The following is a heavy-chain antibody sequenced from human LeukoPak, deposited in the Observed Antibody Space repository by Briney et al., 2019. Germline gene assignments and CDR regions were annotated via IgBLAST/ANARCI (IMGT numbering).Heavy chain of an antibody. Sequence: SQTLSLTCAISGDSVSINSAAWNWIRQSPSRGLEWLGSTYYRSKWYNDYAVSVKSRITINPDTSKNQFSLQLNSVTPEDTAVYYCARGYSSGYWNWFDPWGQGTLVTVSS. CDR1: GDSVSINSAA. V-gene: IGHV6-1*01. CDR2: TYYRSKWYN. CDR3: ARGYSSGYWNWFDP. J-gene: IGHJ5*02. D-gene: IGHD6-19*01.